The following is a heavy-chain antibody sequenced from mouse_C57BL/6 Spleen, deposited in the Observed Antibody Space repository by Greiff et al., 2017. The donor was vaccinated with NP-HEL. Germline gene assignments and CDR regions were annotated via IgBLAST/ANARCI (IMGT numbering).Heavy chain of an antibody. CDR3: ARDGKGVMDY. D-gene: IGHD2-1*01. V-gene: IGHV1-69*01. CDR2: IDPSDSYT. Sequence: VQLQQPGAELVMPGASVKLSCKASGYTFTSYWMHWVKQRPGQGLEWIGEIDPSDSYTNYNQKFKGKSTLTVDKSSSTAYMQLSSLTSEDSAVYYCARDGKGVMDYWGQGTSVTVSS. CDR1: GYTFTSYW. J-gene: IGHJ4*01.